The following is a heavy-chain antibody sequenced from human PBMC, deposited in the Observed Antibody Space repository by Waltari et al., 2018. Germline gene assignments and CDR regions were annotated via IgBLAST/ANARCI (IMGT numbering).Heavy chain of an antibody. Sequence: QVQLVQSGAEVKKPGSSVKVSCKASGGTFSSYAISWVRQAPGQGLEWMGRIIPIFGTANDAQKFQGRVTITADKSTSTAYMELSSLRSEDTAVYYCARGGGAHYYDSSGYSLDYWGQGTLVTVSS. V-gene: IGHV1-69*08. CDR1: GGTFSSYA. D-gene: IGHD3-22*01. J-gene: IGHJ4*02. CDR3: ARGGGAHYYDSSGYSLDY. CDR2: IIPIFGTA.